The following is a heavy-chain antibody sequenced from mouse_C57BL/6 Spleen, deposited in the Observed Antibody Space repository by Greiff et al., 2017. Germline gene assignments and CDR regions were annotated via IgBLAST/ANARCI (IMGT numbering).Heavy chain of an antibody. CDR2: IDPSDSYT. Sequence: QVQLQQPGAELVRPGTSVKLSCKASGYTFTSYWMHWVKQRPGQGLEWIGVIDPSDSYTNYNQKFKGKATLTVDTSSSTAYMQLSSLTSVGAAVYYCARLRDGYPSWFAYWGQGTLVTVSA. J-gene: IGHJ3*01. CDR1: GYTFTSYW. D-gene: IGHD2-3*01. V-gene: IGHV1-59*01. CDR3: ARLRDGYPSWFAY.